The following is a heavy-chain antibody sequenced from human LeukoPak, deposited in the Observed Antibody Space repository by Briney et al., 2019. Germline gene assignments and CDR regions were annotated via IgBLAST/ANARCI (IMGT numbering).Heavy chain of an antibody. V-gene: IGHV1-2*02. CDR1: GYTFTGYY. D-gene: IGHD3-22*01. CDR3: ASWRYYDSSGYYYLNYYYGMDV. Sequence: ASVKVSCKASGYTFTGYYMHWVRQAPGQGLEWMGWINPNSGGTNHAQKFQGRVTMTRDTSISTAYMELSRLRSDDTAVYYCASWRYYDSSGYYYLNYYYGMDVWGQGTTVTVSS. J-gene: IGHJ6*02. CDR2: INPNSGGT.